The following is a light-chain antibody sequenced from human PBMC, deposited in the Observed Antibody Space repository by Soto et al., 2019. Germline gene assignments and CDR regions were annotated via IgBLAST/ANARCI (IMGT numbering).Light chain of an antibody. V-gene: IGKV1-39*01. CDR1: QSISSY. Sequence: IRMTQSPSTLSASVRDRVTITCRASQSISSYLNWYQQKPGKAPKLLIYAASSLQSGVPSTFSGSGSGTDFTLTISSLQPEDFATYYCQQSYSTPTTFGQGTKVDIK. CDR3: QQSYSTPTT. J-gene: IGKJ1*01. CDR2: AAS.